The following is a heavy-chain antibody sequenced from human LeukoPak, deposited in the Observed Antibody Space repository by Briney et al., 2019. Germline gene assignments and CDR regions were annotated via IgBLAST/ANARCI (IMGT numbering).Heavy chain of an antibody. CDR3: ARDFYYVSGSN. CDR1: GYTFTGYY. D-gene: IGHD3-10*01. J-gene: IGHJ4*02. CDR2: INPNSGGT. Sequence: ASVKVSCKASGYTFTGYYMHWVRQAPGQGLEWMGRINPNSGGTNYAQKFQGSVTMTRDTSISTAYMELSRLRSDDTAVYYCARDFYYVSGSNWGQGTLVTVSS. V-gene: IGHV1-2*06.